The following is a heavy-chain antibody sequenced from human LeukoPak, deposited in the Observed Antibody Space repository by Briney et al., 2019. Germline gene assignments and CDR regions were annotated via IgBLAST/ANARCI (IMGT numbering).Heavy chain of an antibody. CDR2: IYYSGST. CDR1: GGSISSYY. J-gene: IGHJ5*02. D-gene: IGHD4-11*01. Sequence: SETLSLTCTVSGGSISSYYWSWIRQPPGKGLEWIGYIYYSGSTNYNPSLKSRVTISVDTSENQFSLKLSSVTAADTAVYYCARLEVDYSNYCVWFDPWGQGTLVTVSS. CDR3: ARLEVDYSNYCVWFDP. V-gene: IGHV4-59*08.